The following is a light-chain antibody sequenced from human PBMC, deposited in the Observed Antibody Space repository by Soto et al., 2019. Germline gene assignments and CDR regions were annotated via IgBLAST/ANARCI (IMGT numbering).Light chain of an antibody. J-gene: IGKJ5*01. V-gene: IGKV1-9*01. CDR2: AAS. CDR1: QVISTS. Sequence: DIQLTQSPSFLSPSIGEIVTITCRASQVISTSLAWYQVKPGKAPKLLIYAASTLESGVPSRFSATVSGPEFSLTITSLQPEDFATYYCQQLFDSPITFGQGTRLEIK. CDR3: QQLFDSPIT.